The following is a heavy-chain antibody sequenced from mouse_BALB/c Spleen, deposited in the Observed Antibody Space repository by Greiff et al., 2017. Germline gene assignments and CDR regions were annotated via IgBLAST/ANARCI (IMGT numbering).Heavy chain of an antibody. CDR1: GFNIKDTY. Sequence: VHVKQSGAELVKPGASVKLSCTASGFNIKDTYMHWVKQRPEQGLEWIGRIDPANGNTKYDPKFQGKATITADTSSNTAYLQLSSLTSEDTAVYYCASTYYDLSWFAYWGQGTLVTVSA. CDR2: IDPANGNT. D-gene: IGHD2-4*01. CDR3: ASTYYDLSWFAY. J-gene: IGHJ3*01. V-gene: IGHV14-3*02.